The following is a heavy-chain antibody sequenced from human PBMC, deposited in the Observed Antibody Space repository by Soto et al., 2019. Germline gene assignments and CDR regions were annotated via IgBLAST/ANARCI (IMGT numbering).Heavy chain of an antibody. Sequence: EVQLLESGGGLVQPGGSLRLSCAASGFTFSSYAMSWVRQAPGKGLEWVSAISGSGGSTYYADSVKGRFTISRDNSKNTLDLQMNSLRAEDTAVYYCAKDRGGYCSGGSCYWVGAFDIWGQGTMVTVSS. D-gene: IGHD2-15*01. CDR1: GFTFSSYA. CDR3: AKDRGGYCSGGSCYWVGAFDI. CDR2: ISGSGGST. V-gene: IGHV3-23*01. J-gene: IGHJ3*02.